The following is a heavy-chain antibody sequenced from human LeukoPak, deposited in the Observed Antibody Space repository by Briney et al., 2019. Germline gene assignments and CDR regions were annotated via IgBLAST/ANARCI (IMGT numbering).Heavy chain of an antibody. CDR2: IHLEGTEH. V-gene: IGHV3-7*04. CDR1: GSKFTNYW. D-gene: IGHD3-10*01. CDR3: ARGDAFSGEH. Sequence: GACMRLACARPGSKFTNYWMSWVRHAPGRGPASVANIHLEGTEHYNLESVKDRFTLLRDKTQKSLYLQMNGLRIEDTAVYYCARGDAFSGEHWGQGTLVTVSS. J-gene: IGHJ4*02.